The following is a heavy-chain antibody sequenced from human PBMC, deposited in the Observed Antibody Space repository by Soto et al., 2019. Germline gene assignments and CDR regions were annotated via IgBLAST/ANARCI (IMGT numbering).Heavy chain of an antibody. D-gene: IGHD5-12*01. CDR2: ISGSGGST. V-gene: IGHV3-23*01. CDR3: AKVYSDYDRHFDY. CDR1: GFTFSNYA. Sequence: EVQLLESGGGLVQPGGSLRLSCTASGFTFSNYAMSWVRQAAGKGLEWVSAISGSGGSTYYTDSVKGRFTISRDNSKNTLYLQMNSLRAEDTAVYYCAKVYSDYDRHFDYWGQGTLVTVSS. J-gene: IGHJ4*02.